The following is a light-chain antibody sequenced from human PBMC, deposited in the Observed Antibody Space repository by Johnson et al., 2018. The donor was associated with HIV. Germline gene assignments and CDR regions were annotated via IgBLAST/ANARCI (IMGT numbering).Light chain of an antibody. Sequence: QSVLTQPPSVSAAPGQKVTISCSGSSSNIEKNYVSWYQQLPGTAPKFLIYDNIVRPSGIHDRLSGSKSASLGTLGITGPWPEDEADYYCGTWDSSLSASYVFGTGTKVTVL. V-gene: IGLV1-51*01. J-gene: IGLJ1*01. CDR3: GTWDSSLSASYV. CDR2: DNI. CDR1: SSNIEKNY.